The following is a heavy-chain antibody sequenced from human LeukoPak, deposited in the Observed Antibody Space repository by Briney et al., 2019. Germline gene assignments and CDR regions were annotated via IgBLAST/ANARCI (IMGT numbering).Heavy chain of an antibody. Sequence: GASVKVSCKASGYTFTGYYMHWVRQAPGQGLEWMGRINPNSGGTNYAQKYQGRVTMTRDTSISTAYMELSRLRSDDTAVYYCAREVRSRNGFDYWGQGTLVTVSS. CDR3: AREVRSRNGFDY. CDR2: INPNSGGT. V-gene: IGHV1-2*06. CDR1: GYTFTGYY. J-gene: IGHJ4*02. D-gene: IGHD1-14*01.